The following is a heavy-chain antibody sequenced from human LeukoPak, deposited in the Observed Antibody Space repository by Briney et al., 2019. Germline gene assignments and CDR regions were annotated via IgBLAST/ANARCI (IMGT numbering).Heavy chain of an antibody. CDR2: IYSGGST. CDR1: GFTVSSNY. V-gene: IGHV3-66*02. J-gene: IGHJ4*02. Sequence: QPGGSLRLSCAASGFTVSSNYMSWVRRAPGKGLEWVSGIYSGGSTYYADSVEGRFTISRDSSKNTLYLQMNSLRAEDTAVYYCASWGYYDSSGYYQIDYWGQGTLVTVSS. D-gene: IGHD3-22*01. CDR3: ASWGYYDSSGYYQIDY.